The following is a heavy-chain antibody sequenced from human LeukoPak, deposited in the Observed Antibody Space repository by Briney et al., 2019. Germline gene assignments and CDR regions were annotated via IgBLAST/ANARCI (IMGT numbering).Heavy chain of an antibody. V-gene: IGHV4-39*01. D-gene: IGHD5-12*01. CDR1: GGSISSSSYY. CDR3: ARQWNYFDY. Sequence: SETLSLTCTVSGGSISSSSYYWGWIRQPPGKGLGWIGSIYYSGSTYYNPSLKSRVTISVDTSKNQFSLKLSSVTAADTAVYYCARQWNYFDYWGQGTLVTVSS. J-gene: IGHJ4*02. CDR2: IYYSGST.